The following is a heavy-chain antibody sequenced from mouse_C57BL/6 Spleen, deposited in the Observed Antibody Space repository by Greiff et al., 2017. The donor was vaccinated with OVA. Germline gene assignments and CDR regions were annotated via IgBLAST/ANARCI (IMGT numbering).Heavy chain of an antibody. Sequence: QVQLQQPGAELVRPGSSVKLSCKASGYTFTSYWMHWVKQRPIQGLEWIGNIDPSDSETHYNQKFKDKATLTVDKSSSTAYMQLSSRTAEDSAVYCCARHGTGTGGNAMDYRGQGTSVTVSS. CDR2: IDPSDSET. CDR1: GYTFTSYW. V-gene: IGHV1-52*01. CDR3: ARHGTGTGGNAMDY. J-gene: IGHJ4*01. D-gene: IGHD4-1*01.